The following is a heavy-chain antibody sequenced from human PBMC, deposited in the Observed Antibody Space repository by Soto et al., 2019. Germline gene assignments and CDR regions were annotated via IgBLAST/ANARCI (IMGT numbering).Heavy chain of an antibody. V-gene: IGHV1-69*06. J-gene: IGHJ4*02. CDR1: GGTFSSYA. CDR2: IIPIFGTA. D-gene: IGHD2-21*02. Sequence: ASVKVSCKASGGTFSSYAISWVRQAPGQGLEWMGGIIPIFGTANYAQKFQGRVKITADKSTSTAYMELSSLRSEDTAVYYCARSAHCCGGDCFFFDYWGQGILFTVSS. CDR3: ARSAHCCGGDCFFFDY.